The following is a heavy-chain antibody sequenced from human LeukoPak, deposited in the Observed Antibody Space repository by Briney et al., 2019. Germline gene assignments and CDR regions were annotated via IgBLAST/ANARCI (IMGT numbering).Heavy chain of an antibody. CDR2: ISTSSSHI. Sequence: KFGGSPRLSCAASGFTFSEYSMNWVRQAPGKGLEWVSFISTSSSHIYYGDSVKGRFTNSRDNARNSVSLQMNSLRAEDTAVYYCARQVSGYGSGSFYFDYWGQGMLVTVSS. D-gene: IGHD3-10*01. CDR3: ARQVSGYGSGSFYFDY. CDR1: GFTFSEYS. V-gene: IGHV3-21*01. J-gene: IGHJ4*02.